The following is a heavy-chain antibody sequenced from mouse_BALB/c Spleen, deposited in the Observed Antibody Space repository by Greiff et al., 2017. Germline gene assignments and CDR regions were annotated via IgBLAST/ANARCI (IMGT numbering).Heavy chain of an antibody. CDR1: GYTFTSYW. J-gene: IGHJ3*01. CDR2: INPSTGYT. D-gene: IGHD2-1*01. Sequence: QVHVKQSGAELAKPGASVKMSCKASGYTFTSYWMHWVKQRPGQGLEWIGYINPSTGYTEYNQKFKDKATLTADKSSSTAYMQLSSLTSEDSAVYYCARLDGNYFFAYWGQGTLVTVSA. V-gene: IGHV1-7*01. CDR3: ARLDGNYFFAY.